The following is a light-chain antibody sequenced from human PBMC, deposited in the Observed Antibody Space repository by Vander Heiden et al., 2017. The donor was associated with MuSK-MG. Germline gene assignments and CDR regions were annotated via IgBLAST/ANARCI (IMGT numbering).Light chain of an antibody. V-gene: IGKV3-20*01. J-gene: IGKJ2*01. CDR3: QQDGSTPYT. CDR2: GAS. CDR1: QSVSSSY. Sequence: PGERATLSCRASQSVSSSYLAWYQQKQGQAPRLLIYGASSRATDIPDRFSGSGSGTDFTLTISRLEPEDFAVYYCQQDGSTPYTFGQGTKMDIK.